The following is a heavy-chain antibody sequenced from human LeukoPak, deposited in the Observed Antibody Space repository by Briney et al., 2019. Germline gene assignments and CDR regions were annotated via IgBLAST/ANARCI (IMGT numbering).Heavy chain of an antibody. Sequence: PSETLSLTCTVSGGSISGGSYYWSWIRQPAGKGLEWIGRIYTSGSTNYNPSLKSRVTISVDTSKNQFSLKLSSVTAADTAVYYCARERMTGDAFDIWGQGTMVTVSS. D-gene: IGHD2-8*01. V-gene: IGHV4-61*02. CDR3: ARERMTGDAFDI. CDR1: GGSISGGSYY. CDR2: IYTSGST. J-gene: IGHJ3*02.